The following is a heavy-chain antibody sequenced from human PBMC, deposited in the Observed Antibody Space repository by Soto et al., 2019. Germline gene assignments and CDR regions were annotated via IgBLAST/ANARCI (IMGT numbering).Heavy chain of an antibody. Sequence: ASVKVSCKASGYTFTSYYMHWVRQAPGQGLEWMGIINPSGGSTSYAQKFQGRVTMTRDTSTSTVYMELSSLRPGDTAVYYCARMMTTVTNDYWGQGTLVTVSS. CDR1: GYTFTSYY. CDR2: INPSGGST. D-gene: IGHD4-17*01. J-gene: IGHJ4*02. CDR3: ARMMTTVTNDY. V-gene: IGHV1-46*03.